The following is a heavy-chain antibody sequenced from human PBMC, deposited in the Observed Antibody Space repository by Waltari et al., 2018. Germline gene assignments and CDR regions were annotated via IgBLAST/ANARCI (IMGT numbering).Heavy chain of an antibody. Sequence: QVQLVQSGAEVKKPGSSVKVSCKASGGTFSSYAISWVRQAPRQGLEWMGGIIPIFGTANYAQKFQGRVTITADESTSTAYMELSSLRSEDTAVYYCARDLCSSTSCYYYYGMDVWGQGTTVTVSS. J-gene: IGHJ6*02. CDR2: IIPIFGTA. CDR1: GGTFSSYA. CDR3: ARDLCSSTSCYYYYGMDV. V-gene: IGHV1-69*12. D-gene: IGHD2-2*01.